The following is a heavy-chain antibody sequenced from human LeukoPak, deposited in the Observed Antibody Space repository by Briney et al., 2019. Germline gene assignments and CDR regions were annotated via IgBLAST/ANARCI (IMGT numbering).Heavy chain of an antibody. D-gene: IGHD3-22*01. CDR1: GYTFTDYY. CDR3: ARAGVWDYSDSSGYHNAAFDI. Sequence: GASAKVSCKASGYTFTDYYMHWVRQAPGQGLEWMGWINPSSGGTNYAQKFQGRVTVTRDTSISTAYMDLSRLRSDDTAVYYCARAGVWDYSDSSGYHNAAFDIWGQGTMVTVSS. CDR2: INPSSGGT. J-gene: IGHJ3*02. V-gene: IGHV1-2*02.